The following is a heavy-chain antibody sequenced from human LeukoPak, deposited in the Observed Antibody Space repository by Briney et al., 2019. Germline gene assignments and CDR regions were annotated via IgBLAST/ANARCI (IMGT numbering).Heavy chain of an antibody. CDR3: ARDPPREQLWGGLDY. Sequence: SETLSLTCAVYGGSFSGYYWSWIRQPPGKGLEWIGEINHSGSTNYNPSLKSRVTISVDTSKNQFSLKLSSVTAADTAVYYCARDPPREQLWGGLDYWGQGTLVTVPS. V-gene: IGHV4-34*01. D-gene: IGHD5-18*01. CDR1: GGSFSGYY. J-gene: IGHJ4*02. CDR2: INHSGST.